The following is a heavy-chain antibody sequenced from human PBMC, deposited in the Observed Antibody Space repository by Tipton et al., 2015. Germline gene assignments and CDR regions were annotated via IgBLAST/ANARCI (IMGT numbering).Heavy chain of an antibody. Sequence: LRLSCTVSGGSISSGGYYWSWVRQHPGKGLEWIGYIYYSGSTYYNPSLKSRVTISVDTSKNQFSLKLSSVTAADTAVYYCARGPSGDYYDSSGYYYSGGYYFDYWGQGTLVTVSS. CDR3: ARGPSGDYYDSSGYYYSGGYYFDY. D-gene: IGHD3-22*01. CDR1: GGSISSGGYY. J-gene: IGHJ4*02. V-gene: IGHV4-31*02. CDR2: IYYSGST.